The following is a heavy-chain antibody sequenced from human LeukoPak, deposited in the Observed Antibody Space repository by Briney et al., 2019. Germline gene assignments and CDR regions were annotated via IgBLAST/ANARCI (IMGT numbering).Heavy chain of an antibody. J-gene: IGHJ4*02. V-gene: IGHV4-4*08. Sequence: SETLSLTCTVSGGSIRGFYWSWIRQPPGKGLEWIGYIHTTGATVHNPSLRGRVTISIHTSGTQFSLNLRSVTAADTAVYYCARKSPYCSSTSCYGTFDYWGQGTLVTVSS. D-gene: IGHD2-2*01. CDR1: GGSIRGFY. CDR2: IHTTGAT. CDR3: ARKSPYCSSTSCYGTFDY.